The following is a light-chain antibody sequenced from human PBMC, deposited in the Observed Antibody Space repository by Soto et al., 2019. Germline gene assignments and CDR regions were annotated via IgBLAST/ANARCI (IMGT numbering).Light chain of an antibody. J-gene: IGLJ1*01. CDR3: QSYDSSLSGYV. Sequence: QSVPTQPPSVSGAPGQRVTISCTGTSSNIGSGYDVHWYQHLPGTAPKLLIYGNTNRPSGVPDRFSGSKSGTSASLAITGLQAEDEADYYCQSYDSSLSGYVFGTGTKVTV. V-gene: IGLV1-40*01. CDR2: GNT. CDR1: SSNIGSGYD.